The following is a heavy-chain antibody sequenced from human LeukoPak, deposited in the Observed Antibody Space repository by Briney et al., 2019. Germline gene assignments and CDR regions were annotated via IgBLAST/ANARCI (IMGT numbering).Heavy chain of an antibody. J-gene: IGHJ6*02. CDR2: IYYSGST. Sequence: PSETLSLTCTVSGGSVSSENYYWSWIRQPPGKGLEWIGYIYYSGSTNYKSSLKSRVTISIDTSKNQFSLKLSSVTAADTAVYFCARAPGRDYGDYGFYLYGVDVWGQGTTVTVSS. D-gene: IGHD4-17*01. CDR1: GGSVSSENYY. V-gene: IGHV4-61*01. CDR3: ARAPGRDYGDYGFYLYGVDV.